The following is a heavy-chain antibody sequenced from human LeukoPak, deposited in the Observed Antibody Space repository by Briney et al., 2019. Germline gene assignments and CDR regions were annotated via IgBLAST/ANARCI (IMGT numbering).Heavy chain of an antibody. V-gene: IGHV3-23*01. CDR2: ISGSGGST. CDR3: AKGTERYREVSSFDS. D-gene: IGHD3-10*01. J-gene: IGHJ4*02. Sequence: PGGSLRLSCAASGFTFSSYAMSWVRQAPGKGLEWVSAISGSGGSTYYADFVQGRFTISRDNSENTLYLQMNSLRPEDTATYYCAKGTERYREVSSFDSWGQGTQVTVSS. CDR1: GFTFSSYA.